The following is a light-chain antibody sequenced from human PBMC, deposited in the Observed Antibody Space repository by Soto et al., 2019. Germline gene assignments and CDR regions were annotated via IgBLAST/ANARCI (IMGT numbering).Light chain of an antibody. J-gene: IGKJ1*01. CDR1: QTIMTY. CDR3: QQSYNSPQT. V-gene: IGKV1-39*01. CDR2: AAS. Sequence: DIQMTQSPSSLSASVGDEVTITCRASQTIMTYLNWYQLKPGKPPRLLIYAASSLQSGVPSRFSGSGSGTDFTLTISSLQPEDFATYSCQQSYNSPQTFXQGTKVDI.